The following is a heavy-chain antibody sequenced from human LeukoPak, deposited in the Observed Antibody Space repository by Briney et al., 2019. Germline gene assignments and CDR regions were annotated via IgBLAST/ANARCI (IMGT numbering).Heavy chain of an antibody. CDR2: IKSKTDGGTT. D-gene: IGHD2-15*01. V-gene: IGHV3-15*07. Sequence: GGSLRLSCAASGFTFSNAWMNWVRQAPGRGLEWVGRIKSKTDGGTTDYAAPVKGRFTISRDDSKNTLYLQMNSLKTEDTAVYYCTTVPAATDYYYGMDVWGQGTTVTVSS. CDR3: TTVPAATDYYYGMDV. CDR1: GFTFSNAW. J-gene: IGHJ6*02.